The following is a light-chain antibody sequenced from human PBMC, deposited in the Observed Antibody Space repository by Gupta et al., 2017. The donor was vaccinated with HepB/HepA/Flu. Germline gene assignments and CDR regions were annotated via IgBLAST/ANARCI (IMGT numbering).Light chain of an antibody. Sequence: TVMTQSPASMSVSPGERATLSCRASQNIYSSLAWYQQKPGQAPRLLIYGASTRATGIPARFSGSGSGIEFTLTISSLQSEDFAVYYCQQENLRPITFGRGTKVEIK. V-gene: IGKV3-15*01. CDR2: GAS. J-gene: IGKJ4*01. CDR3: QQENLRPIT. CDR1: QNIYSS.